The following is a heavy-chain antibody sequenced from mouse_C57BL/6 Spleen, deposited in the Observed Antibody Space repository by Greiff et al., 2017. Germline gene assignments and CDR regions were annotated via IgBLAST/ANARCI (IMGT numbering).Heavy chain of an antibody. J-gene: IGHJ4*01. CDR3: ARFQDDSRGMDY. CDR1: GYTFTDYY. CDR2: IYPGSGNT. V-gene: IGHV1-76*01. D-gene: IGHD2-4*01. Sequence: VQLQQSGAELVRPGASVKLSCKASGYTFTDYYINWVKQRPGQGLEWIARIYPGSGNTYYNEKFKGKATLTAEKSSSTAYMQRSSLTSEDSAVYVCARFQDDSRGMDYWGQGTSVTVSS.